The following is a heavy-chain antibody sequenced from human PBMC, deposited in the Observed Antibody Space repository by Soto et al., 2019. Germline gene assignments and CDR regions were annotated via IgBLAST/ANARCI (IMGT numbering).Heavy chain of an antibody. V-gene: IGHV4-59*01. CDR1: GDSISSYY. J-gene: IGHJ6*02. Sequence: SETLSLTCTVFGDSISSYYWSWIRQPPGKGLEWIGYIYYSGSTNYNPSLKSRVTISVDTSKNQFSLKLSSVTAADTAVYYCARVGSASSGMDVWGQGTTVTVSS. CDR3: ARVGSASSGMDV. D-gene: IGHD2-15*01. CDR2: IYYSGST.